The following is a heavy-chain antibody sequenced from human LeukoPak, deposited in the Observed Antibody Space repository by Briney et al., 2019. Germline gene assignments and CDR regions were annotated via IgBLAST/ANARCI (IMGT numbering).Heavy chain of an antibody. D-gene: IGHD5-18*01. J-gene: IGHJ4*02. CDR2: IWYDGSNK. CDR1: GFTFSSYG. Sequence: GGSLRLSCAASGFTFSSYGMHWVRQAPGKGLEWVAVIWYDGSNKYYADSVKGRFTISRDNSKNTLYLQMNSLRAEDTAVYYCARDSPAAMAHFDYWGQGTLVTVSS. V-gene: IGHV3-30*19. CDR3: ARDSPAAMAHFDY.